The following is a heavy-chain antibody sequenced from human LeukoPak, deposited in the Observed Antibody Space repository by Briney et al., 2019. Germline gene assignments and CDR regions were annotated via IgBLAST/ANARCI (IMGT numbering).Heavy chain of an antibody. CDR3: ARGMSGWFYYYYMDV. D-gene: IGHD6-19*01. Sequence: SVKVSCKASGGTFSSYAISWVRQAPGQGLEWMGGIIPIFGTANYAQKFQGRVTITADESTSTAYMELSSLRSEDTAVYYCARGMSGWFYYYYMDVWGKGTTVTISS. V-gene: IGHV1-69*13. CDR2: IIPIFGTA. CDR1: GGTFSSYA. J-gene: IGHJ6*03.